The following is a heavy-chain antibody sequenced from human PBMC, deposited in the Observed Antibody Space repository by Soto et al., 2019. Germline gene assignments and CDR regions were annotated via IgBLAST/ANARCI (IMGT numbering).Heavy chain of an antibody. Sequence: SETLSLTCTVSGGSISSSSYWWGWIRQSPSMGLDWIGSAYSSGSTYYSPSLKSRVTISLDTSKNQFSLKMTSVTAADTAVYYCANGLGPPNGIDYWGQGTLVTVSS. CDR3: ANGLGPPNGIDY. V-gene: IGHV4-39*01. CDR1: GGSISSSSYW. CDR2: AYSSGST. D-gene: IGHD3-9*01. J-gene: IGHJ4*02.